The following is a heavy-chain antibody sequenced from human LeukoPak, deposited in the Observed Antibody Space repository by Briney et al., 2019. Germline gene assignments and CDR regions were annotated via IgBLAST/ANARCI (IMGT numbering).Heavy chain of an antibody. CDR1: GYTFTSYD. Sequence: ASVKVSCKASGYTFTSYDINWVRPATGQGLEWMGWMNPNSGNTGYAQKFQGRVTMTRNTSISTAYMELSSLRSEDTAVYYCARLRDTAMVTAFDYWGQGTLVTVSS. V-gene: IGHV1-8*01. CDR3: ARLRDTAMVTAFDY. D-gene: IGHD5-18*01. CDR2: MNPNSGNT. J-gene: IGHJ4*02.